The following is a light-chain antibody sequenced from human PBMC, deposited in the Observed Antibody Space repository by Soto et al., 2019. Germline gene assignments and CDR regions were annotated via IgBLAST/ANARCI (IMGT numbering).Light chain of an antibody. CDR1: SSDVGGYNY. J-gene: IGLJ2*01. CDR3: SSYTTSYTQV. Sequence: QSVLTQPASASGSPGQSITISCTGTSSDVGGYNYVSWYQHHPGKVPKLMIYEVSNRPLGISNRFSGSKSGNTASLTISGLQSEDEADYYCSSYTTSYTQVFGGGTKLTVL. V-gene: IGLV2-14*01. CDR2: EVS.